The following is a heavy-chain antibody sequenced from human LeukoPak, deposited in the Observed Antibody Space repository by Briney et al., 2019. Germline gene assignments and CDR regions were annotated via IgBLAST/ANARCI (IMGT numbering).Heavy chain of an antibody. CDR2: IKSKTDGGTT. V-gene: IGHV3-15*01. CDR1: GFTLSNAW. Sequence: PGGSLILSCAVSGFTLSNAWMSWVRQAPGKGLEWVGRIKSKTDGGTTDYAAPVKGRFTISRDDSKNTLYLQMNSLKTEDTAVYYCKVTTPFDPWGQGTLVTVSS. CDR3: KVTTPFDP. D-gene: IGHD1-14*01. J-gene: IGHJ5*02.